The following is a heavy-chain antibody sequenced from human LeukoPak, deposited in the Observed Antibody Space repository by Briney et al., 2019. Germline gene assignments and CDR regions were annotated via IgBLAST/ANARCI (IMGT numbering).Heavy chain of an antibody. Sequence: KPSETLSLTCTVSGGSISSYYWSWIRQPPGKGLEWIGYIYYSGSTNYNPSLKSRVTISVDTSKNQFSLKLSSVTAADTAVYYCARHLVGGSDIWGQGTMVTVSS. CDR2: IYYSGST. CDR1: GGSISSYY. D-gene: IGHD3-3*01. V-gene: IGHV4-59*08. CDR3: ARHLVGGSDI. J-gene: IGHJ3*02.